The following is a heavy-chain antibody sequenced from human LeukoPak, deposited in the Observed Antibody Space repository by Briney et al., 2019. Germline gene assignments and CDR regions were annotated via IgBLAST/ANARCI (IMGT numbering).Heavy chain of an antibody. Sequence: PSETLSLTCTVSGGSISSSSYYWVWIRQSPGKGLEWMGSFYDSGSTYYNPSLKSRVSISVDTSENQFSLKLSSVTAADTAVYYCARRVVITSNYFDYWGQGILVTVSS. CDR1: GGSISSSSYY. J-gene: IGHJ4*02. V-gene: IGHV4-39*01. CDR3: ARRVVITSNYFDY. D-gene: IGHD2-21*01. CDR2: FYDSGST.